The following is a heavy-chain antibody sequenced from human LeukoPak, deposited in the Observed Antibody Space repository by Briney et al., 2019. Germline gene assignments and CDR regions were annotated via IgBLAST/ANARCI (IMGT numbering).Heavy chain of an antibody. CDR2: ISSDTSYI. Sequence: GGSLRLSCAASGFTLSSYNMNWVRQAPGKGLEWVSAISSDTSYIYYADSVKGRFTISRDNAKNSLFLQMNSLRAEDTAVYYCARDRVPFDPWGQGTLVTVSS. CDR3: ARDRVPFDP. D-gene: IGHD3-10*01. J-gene: IGHJ5*02. CDR1: GFTLSSYN. V-gene: IGHV3-21*01.